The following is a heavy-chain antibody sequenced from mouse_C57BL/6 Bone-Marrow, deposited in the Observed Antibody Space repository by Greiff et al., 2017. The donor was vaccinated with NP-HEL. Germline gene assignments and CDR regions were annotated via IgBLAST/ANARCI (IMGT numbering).Heavy chain of an antibody. CDR2: INPYNGGT. J-gene: IGHJ3*01. D-gene: IGHD2-3*01. V-gene: IGHV1-19*01. CDR3: ARHDGYYVSFAY. Sequence: EVQLQQSGPVLVKPGASVKMSCKASGYTFTDYYMNWVKQSHGKSLEWIGVINPYNGGTSYNQKFKGKATLTVDKSSSTAYMELNSLTSEDSAVYYCARHDGYYVSFAYWGQGTLVTVSA. CDR1: GYTFTDYY.